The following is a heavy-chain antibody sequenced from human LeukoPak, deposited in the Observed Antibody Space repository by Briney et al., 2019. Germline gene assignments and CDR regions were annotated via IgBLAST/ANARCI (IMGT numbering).Heavy chain of an antibody. CDR1: GGTFSNYA. V-gene: IGHV1-69*04. D-gene: IGHD2-21*02. CDR2: IIPILGIA. Sequence: SVKVSCKASGGTFSNYAINWVRQAPGQGLERMGRIIPILGIANYAQKFQGRVTITADKSTSTVYMELSSLRSEDTAVYYCANTLAYCGGDCYPYFDYWGQGTLVTVSS. CDR3: ANTLAYCGGDCYPYFDY. J-gene: IGHJ4*02.